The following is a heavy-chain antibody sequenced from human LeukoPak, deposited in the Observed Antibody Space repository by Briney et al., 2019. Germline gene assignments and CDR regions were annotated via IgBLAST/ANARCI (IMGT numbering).Heavy chain of an antibody. Sequence: PGRSLRLSCAASGFTFSSYGMHWVRQAPGKGLEWVALISYDGGNEYYGDSVKGRFTVSRDNSKNTLYLQMNSLRLQDTAVYYCAKDFGSAIPPLHLDVWGQGTTVIVSS. J-gene: IGHJ6*02. CDR2: ISYDGGNE. CDR3: AKDFGSAIPPLHLDV. CDR1: GFTFSSYG. V-gene: IGHV3-30*18. D-gene: IGHD2-2*01.